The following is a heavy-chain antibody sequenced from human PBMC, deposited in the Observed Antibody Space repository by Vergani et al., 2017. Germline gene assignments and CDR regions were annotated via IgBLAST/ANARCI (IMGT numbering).Heavy chain of an antibody. D-gene: IGHD2-21*02. CDR1: GYTFTGYY. J-gene: IGHJ1*01. Sequence: QVQLVESGAEVKKPGASVKVSCKASGYTFTGYYMHWVRQAPGQGLEWMGWINPNSGGTNYAQKFQGRVNMTRDTFISTAYMELSRLRSDDTAVYYCARDLAYCGGDCYSNQHWGQGTLVTVSS. V-gene: IGHV1-2*02. CDR2: INPNSGGT. CDR3: ARDLAYCGGDCYSNQH.